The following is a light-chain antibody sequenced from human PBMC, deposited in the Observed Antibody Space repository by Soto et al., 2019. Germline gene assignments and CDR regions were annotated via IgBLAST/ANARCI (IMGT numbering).Light chain of an antibody. Sequence: EIVLTQSPATLSLSPGERATLSCRASQSVTSYLDWYQQKPGQAPRLLIYDASNRATGIPARFTGSGSGADFTLTISSLEPEDFAVYYCQQYNDWPRTFGQGTKV. CDR3: QQYNDWPRT. CDR1: QSVTSY. V-gene: IGKV3-11*01. CDR2: DAS. J-gene: IGKJ1*01.